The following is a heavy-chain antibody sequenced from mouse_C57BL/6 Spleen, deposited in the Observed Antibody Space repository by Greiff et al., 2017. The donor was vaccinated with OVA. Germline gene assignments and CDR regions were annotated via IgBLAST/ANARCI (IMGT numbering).Heavy chain of an antibody. Sequence: QVQLKQSGAELVKPGASVKLSCKASGYNFTSYWMHWVKQRPGRGLEWIGRIDPNSGGTKYNEKFKSKATLTVDKPSSTAYMQLSSLTSEDSAVYYCARRTFYYYGSSAYYYAMDYWGQGTSVTVSS. D-gene: IGHD1-1*01. CDR1: GYNFTSYW. CDR2: IDPNSGGT. CDR3: ARRTFYYYGSSAYYYAMDY. V-gene: IGHV1-72*01. J-gene: IGHJ4*01.